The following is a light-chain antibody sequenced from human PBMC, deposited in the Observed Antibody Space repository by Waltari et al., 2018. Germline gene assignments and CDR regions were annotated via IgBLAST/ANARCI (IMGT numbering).Light chain of an antibody. CDR1: TSDVGSYNY. J-gene: IGLJ2*01. V-gene: IGLV2-14*03. CDR2: DVT. CDR3: SSYTSINTLVV. Sequence: QSALTQPASVSGSPEQSITISCTGTTSDVGSYNYVSWYQQHPGKAPKLMFYDVTIRPSRVSNRFSGSKSGNTASLTISGLQAEDEADYYCSSYTSINTLVVFGGGTKLTVL.